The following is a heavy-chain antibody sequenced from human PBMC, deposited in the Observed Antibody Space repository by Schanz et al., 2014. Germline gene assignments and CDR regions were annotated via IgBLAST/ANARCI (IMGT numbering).Heavy chain of an antibody. D-gene: IGHD5-18*01. Sequence: EVPLLESGGGLVQPGGSLRLSCTASGFTFSSYSMNWVRQAPGKGLEWVSYVSRSTPDIYYADSVKGRFTISRDNAKNTLYLQMNSLRPEDTAVYYCARVALPGYSSPRDAFDIWGQGTMVTVSS. V-gene: IGHV3-48*04. CDR2: VSRSTPDI. CDR1: GFTFSSYS. CDR3: ARVALPGYSSPRDAFDI. J-gene: IGHJ3*02.